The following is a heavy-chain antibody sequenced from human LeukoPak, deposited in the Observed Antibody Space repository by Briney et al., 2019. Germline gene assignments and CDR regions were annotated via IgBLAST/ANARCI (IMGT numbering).Heavy chain of an antibody. J-gene: IGHJ4*02. CDR3: ARSIAAHGDTLNYFDY. CDR2: IYSGGST. V-gene: IGHV3-66*01. CDR1: GFTVSDNY. D-gene: IGHD6-6*01. Sequence: GGSLRLSCAASGFTVSDNYMTWVRQAPGKGLEWVSLIYSGGSTYYADSVKGRFTISRDNSKNTLYPQMNSLRAEDTAVYYCARSIAAHGDTLNYFDYWGQGTLVTVSS.